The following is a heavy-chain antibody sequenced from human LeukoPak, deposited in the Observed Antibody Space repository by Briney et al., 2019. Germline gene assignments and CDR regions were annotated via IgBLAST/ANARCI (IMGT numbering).Heavy chain of an antibody. CDR3: ARGGGEQWLIKLNWFDP. D-gene: IGHD6-19*01. V-gene: IGHV4-34*01. CDR1: GGSFSGYY. J-gene: IGHJ5*02. Sequence: SETLSLTCAVYGGSFSGYYWSWIRQPPGKGLEWIGEINHSGSTNYNPSLKSRVTISVDTSKNQFSLKLSSVTAADTAVYYCARGGGEQWLIKLNWFDPWGQGTLVTVSS. CDR2: INHSGST.